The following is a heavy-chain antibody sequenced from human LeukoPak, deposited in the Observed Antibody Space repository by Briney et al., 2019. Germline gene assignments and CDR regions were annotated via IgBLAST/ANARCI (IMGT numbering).Heavy chain of an antibody. V-gene: IGHV3-30-3*01. CDR1: GFTFSSYA. Sequence: PGGSLRLSCAASGFTFSSYAMHWVRQAPGKGLEWVAVISYDGSNKYYADSVKGRFTISRDNSKNTLYLQMNSLRAEDTAVYYCARPDIVVVPAAMGVPDYWGQGTLVTVSS. CDR3: ARPDIVVVPAAMGVPDY. J-gene: IGHJ4*02. CDR2: ISYDGSNK. D-gene: IGHD2-2*01.